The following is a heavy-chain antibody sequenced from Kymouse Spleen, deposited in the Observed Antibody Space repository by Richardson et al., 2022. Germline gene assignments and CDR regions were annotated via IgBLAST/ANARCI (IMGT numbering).Heavy chain of an antibody. CDR2: IRSKANSYAT. Sequence: EVQLVESGGGLVQPGGSLKLSCAASGFTFSGSAMHWVRQASGKGLEWVGRIRSKANSYATAYAASVKGRFTISRDDSKNTAYLQMNSLKTEDTAVYYCTRGEAVASYYYYGMDVWGQGTTVTVSS. CDR3: TRGEAVASYYYYGMDV. CDR1: GFTFSGSA. V-gene: IGHV3-73*02. D-gene: IGHD6-19*01. J-gene: IGHJ6*02.